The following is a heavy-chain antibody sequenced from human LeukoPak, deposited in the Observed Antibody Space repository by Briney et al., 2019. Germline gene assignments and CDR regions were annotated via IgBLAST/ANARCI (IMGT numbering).Heavy chain of an antibody. V-gene: IGHV4-59*01. CDR1: GGSISSYY. D-gene: IGHD3-22*01. CDR2: IYYSGNT. Sequence: PSETLSLTCTVSGGSISSYYWSWIRQPPGKGLEWIGYIYYSGNTNYNPSLKSRVTISVDTSKNQFSLKLSSVTAADTAVYYCARSPYYDGAFDIWGQGTMVTVSS. J-gene: IGHJ3*02. CDR3: ARSPYYDGAFDI.